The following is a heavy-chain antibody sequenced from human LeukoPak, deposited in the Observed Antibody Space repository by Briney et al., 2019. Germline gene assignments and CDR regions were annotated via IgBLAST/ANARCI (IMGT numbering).Heavy chain of an antibody. V-gene: IGHV4-31*03. CDR3: ARRIPVAGLFDY. Sequence: PSETLSLTCSVSGGSISSGGYYWSWIRQHPGRDLEWIGYIYYSGSTYYNPSLNSRVTISLDTSKNQFSLKLSSVTAAATAMYHCARRIPVAGLFDYWGQGILVTVSS. J-gene: IGHJ4*02. D-gene: IGHD6-19*01. CDR1: GGSISSGGYY. CDR2: IYYSGST.